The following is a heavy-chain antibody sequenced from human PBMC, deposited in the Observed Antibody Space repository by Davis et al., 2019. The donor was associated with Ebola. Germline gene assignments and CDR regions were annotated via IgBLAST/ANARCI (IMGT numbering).Heavy chain of an antibody. CDR2: NHYSGST. V-gene: IGHV4-59*12. J-gene: IGHJ4*02. Sequence: MPSESLSPTCTVSGRFISSYFGSWSRHLSWKGLEWIGYNHYSGSTNYNPSLKSRVTIQVDTSKNQFSLKLSSVTAAATAVYYCAVIAAAGTDFDYWGQGTLVTVSS. CDR3: AVIAAAGTDFDY. CDR1: GRFISSYF. D-gene: IGHD6-13*01.